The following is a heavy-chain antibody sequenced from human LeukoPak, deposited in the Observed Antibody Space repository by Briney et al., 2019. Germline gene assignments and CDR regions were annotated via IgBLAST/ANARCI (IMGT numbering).Heavy chain of an antibody. CDR3: AKDSRGWLTYGMDV. V-gene: IGHV3-9*01. CDR1: GFTFSNVW. J-gene: IGHJ6*02. Sequence: GESLRLSCAASGFTFSNVWMSWVRQVPGKGLEWVSSISWNSGSIGYADSVKGRFTISRDDAKNSLYLQMNSLRAEDTALYYCAKDSRGWLTYGMDVWGQGTTVTVSS. CDR2: ISWNSGSI. D-gene: IGHD4/OR15-4a*01.